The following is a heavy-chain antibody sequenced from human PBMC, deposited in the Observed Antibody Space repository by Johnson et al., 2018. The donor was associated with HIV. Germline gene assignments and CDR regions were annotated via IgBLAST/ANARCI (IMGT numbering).Heavy chain of an antibody. D-gene: IGHD5-24*01. Sequence: QVQLVESGGGVVQPERSLRLSCAASGFTFNSYAMHWVRQAPGRGLEWVAVISYDGSNKYYADSVKGRFTISRDNSKNTLYLQMNSLRAEDTAVFYCARAYNDAFDIWGQGTMVTVSS. V-gene: IGHV3-30-3*01. CDR3: ARAYNDAFDI. CDR2: ISYDGSNK. J-gene: IGHJ3*02. CDR1: GFTFNSYA.